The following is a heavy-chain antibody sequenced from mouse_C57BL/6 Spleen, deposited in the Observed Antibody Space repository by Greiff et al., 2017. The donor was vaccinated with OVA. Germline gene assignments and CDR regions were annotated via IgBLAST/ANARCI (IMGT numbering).Heavy chain of an antibody. CDR1: GYAFSSSW. CDR3: ARRGTYYGSSWYFDV. D-gene: IGHD1-1*01. V-gene: IGHV1-82*01. J-gene: IGHJ1*03. CDR2: IYPGDGDT. Sequence: VKLQQSGPELVKPGASVKISCKASGYAFSSSWMNWVKQRPGKGLEWIGRIYPGDGDTNYNGKFKGKATLTADKSSSTAYMQLSSLTSEDSAVYFCARRGTYYGSSWYFDVWGTGTTVTVSS.